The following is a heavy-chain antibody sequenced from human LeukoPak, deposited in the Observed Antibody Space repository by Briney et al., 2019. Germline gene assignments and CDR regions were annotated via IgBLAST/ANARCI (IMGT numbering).Heavy chain of an antibody. CDR3: ARELGIAFSRFYYYGMDV. Sequence: GGSLTLSCAASGFTFTSYLMAWVRQAPGKGLEGVANIKEDGGAKYYVDSVKGRFTISRGNAKNSLYLHMNSLRAEDTAAYYCARELGIAFSRFYYYGMDVWGQGTTVTVSS. CDR2: IKEDGGAK. V-gene: IGHV3-7*04. CDR1: GFTFTSYL. D-gene: IGHD6-13*01. J-gene: IGHJ6*02.